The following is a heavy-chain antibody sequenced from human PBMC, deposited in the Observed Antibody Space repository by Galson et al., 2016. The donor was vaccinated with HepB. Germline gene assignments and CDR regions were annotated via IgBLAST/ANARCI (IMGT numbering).Heavy chain of an antibody. V-gene: IGHV3-33*01. Sequence: SLRLSCAASGFAFSSHGLYWVRQAPGKGLEWVSVIWSDGSNKYYADSVKGRFTISRDNSKNTLYLQMNSLRAEDTAVYYCAREGHCSAWFVIDYWGQGTLVTVSS. CDR3: AREGHCSAWFVIDY. J-gene: IGHJ4*02. D-gene: IGHD6-19*01. CDR1: GFAFSSHG. CDR2: IWSDGSNK.